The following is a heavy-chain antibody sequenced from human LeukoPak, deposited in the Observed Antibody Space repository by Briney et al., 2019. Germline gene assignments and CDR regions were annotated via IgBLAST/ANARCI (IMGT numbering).Heavy chain of an antibody. D-gene: IGHD3-22*01. J-gene: IGHJ4*02. CDR2: VNPDGSST. V-gene: IGHV3-74*01. CDR3: ASSTGAVVS. Sequence: PGGSLRLSCAASGFTFSSYWMHWVRQAPGNGLVWVSRVNPDGSSTAYADSVKGRFTISRDNAKNTLYLQMNSLRAEDTAVYYCASSTGAVVSWGQGTLVTVSS. CDR1: GFTFSSYW.